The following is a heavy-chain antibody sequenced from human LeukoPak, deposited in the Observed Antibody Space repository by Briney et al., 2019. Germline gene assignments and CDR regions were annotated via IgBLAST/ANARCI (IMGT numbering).Heavy chain of an antibody. CDR2: IYASGST. D-gene: IGHD3-10*01. CDR1: GGSISSYS. CDR3: ARPPMGSGSYFDAFDI. J-gene: IGHJ3*02. Sequence: PSETLSLTCTVSGGSISSYSWSWIRQPAGKGLEWIGRIYASGSTIYNPSLESRVTMSVDTSKNQFSLKLSSVTAADTAVYYCARPPMGSGSYFDAFDIWGQGTMVTVSS. V-gene: IGHV4-4*07.